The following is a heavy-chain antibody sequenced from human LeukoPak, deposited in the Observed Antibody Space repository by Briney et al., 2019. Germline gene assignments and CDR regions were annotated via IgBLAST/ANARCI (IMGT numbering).Heavy chain of an antibody. CDR2: INNDGSGT. CDR3: ARDLVAAAGDY. CDR1: GFTFSSCW. D-gene: IGHD6-13*01. V-gene: IGHV3-74*01. J-gene: IGHJ4*02. Sequence: GGSLRLSCAASGFTFSSCWMHWVRQTPGKGLVWVSRINNDGSGTSYADSVKDRFTISRDNAKNILFLQMNSLRAEDTAVYYCARDLVAAAGDYWGQGTLVTVSS.